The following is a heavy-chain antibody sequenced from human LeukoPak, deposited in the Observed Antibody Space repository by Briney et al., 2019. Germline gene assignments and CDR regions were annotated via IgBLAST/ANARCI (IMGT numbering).Heavy chain of an antibody. CDR1: GFPFSSYA. V-gene: IGHV3-48*01. D-gene: IGHD3-10*01. CDR2: ISTSSRTI. Sequence: GGSLRLSCAASGFPFSSYAMNWVRQAPGKGLEWVSYISTSSRTIFYADSVKGRFTISRDNAKNSLYLQMNSLRAEDTAVYYCARVCYGSGSYYNSMDYWGQGTLVTVSS. CDR3: ARVCYGSGSYYNSMDY. J-gene: IGHJ4*02.